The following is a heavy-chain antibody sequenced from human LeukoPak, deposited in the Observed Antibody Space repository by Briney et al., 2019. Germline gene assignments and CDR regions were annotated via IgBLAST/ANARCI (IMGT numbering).Heavy chain of an antibody. V-gene: IGHV3-7*01. D-gene: IGHD3-16*01. Sequence: GGSLRLSCVASGFIFTTYWMGWVRQAPGKGLEWVANINQDGTEKYYVDSVKGRFTISRDNTKNTLYLQMSSLRADDTAVYYCARDGPALGAYWGQGTLVTVSS. CDR3: ARDGPALGAY. J-gene: IGHJ4*02. CDR1: GFIFTTYW. CDR2: INQDGTEK.